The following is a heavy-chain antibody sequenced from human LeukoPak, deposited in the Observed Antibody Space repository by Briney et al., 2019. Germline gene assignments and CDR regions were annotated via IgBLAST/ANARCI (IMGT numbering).Heavy chain of an antibody. CDR3: ARTYDFWSGYIIGDAFDI. V-gene: IGHV4-30-2*01. Sequence: SETLSLICTVSGGSISSGGYYWSWIRQPPGKGLEWIGYIYHSGSTYYNPFLKSRVTISVDRSKNQFSLKLSSVTAADTAVYYCARTYDFWSGYIIGDAFDIWGQGTMVTVSS. J-gene: IGHJ3*02. D-gene: IGHD3-3*01. CDR2: IYHSGST. CDR1: GGSISSGGYY.